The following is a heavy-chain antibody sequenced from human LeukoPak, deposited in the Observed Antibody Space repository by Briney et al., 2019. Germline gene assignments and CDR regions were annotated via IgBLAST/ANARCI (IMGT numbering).Heavy chain of an antibody. CDR2: FDPEDGET. D-gene: IGHD2-2*01. V-gene: IGHV1-24*01. CDR3: AAMPQGPERDAFDI. J-gene: IGHJ3*02. Sequence: GASVKVSCKVSGYTLTELSMHWVRQAPGKGLEWMGGFDPEDGETIYAQKFQGRVTMTEDTSTDTAYMELSSLRSEDTAVYYCAAMPQGPERDAFDIRGQGTMVTVSS. CDR1: GYTLTELS.